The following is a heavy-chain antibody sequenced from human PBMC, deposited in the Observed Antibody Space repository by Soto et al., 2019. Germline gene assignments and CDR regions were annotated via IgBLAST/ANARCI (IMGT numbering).Heavy chain of an antibody. Sequence: KVSCKASGGTFSSYAISWVRQAPGQGLEWMGGIIPIFGTANYAQKFQGRVTITADESTSTAYMELSSLSSEDTAVYYCASGYYNYYYYGMDVWGQGTTVTVSS. V-gene: IGHV1-69*01. CDR1: GGTFSSYA. D-gene: IGHD3-3*01. J-gene: IGHJ6*02. CDR3: ASGYYNYYYYGMDV. CDR2: IIPIFGTA.